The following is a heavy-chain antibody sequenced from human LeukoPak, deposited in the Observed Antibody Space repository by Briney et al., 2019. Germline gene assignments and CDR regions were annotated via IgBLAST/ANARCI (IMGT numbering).Heavy chain of an antibody. D-gene: IGHD5-18*01. CDR1: GYSISSGYY. CDR2: LYHSGST. CDR3: ARQGYSYGYLDY. J-gene: IGHJ4*02. V-gene: IGHV4-38-2*02. Sequence: SETLSLTCTVSGYSISSGYYWGWIRQPPGKGLEWIGNLYHSGSTYYNPSLKSRVTMSVDTSRNQFSLKLSSVTAADTAVYYCARQGYSYGYLDYWGQGTLVTVSS.